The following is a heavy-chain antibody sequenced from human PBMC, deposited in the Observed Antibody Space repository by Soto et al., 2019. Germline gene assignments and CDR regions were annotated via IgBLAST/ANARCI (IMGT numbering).Heavy chain of an antibody. J-gene: IGHJ4*02. V-gene: IGHV3-23*01. CDR2: ISGSGGST. Sequence: GGSLRLSCAASGFTFSSYAMSWVRQAPGKGLEWVSAISGSGGSTYYADSVKGRFTISRDNSKSTLYLQMNSLRAEDTAVYYCAKAGYYDSSGYSYFDYWGQGTLVTVSS. CDR1: GFTFSSYA. CDR3: AKAGYYDSSGYSYFDY. D-gene: IGHD3-22*01.